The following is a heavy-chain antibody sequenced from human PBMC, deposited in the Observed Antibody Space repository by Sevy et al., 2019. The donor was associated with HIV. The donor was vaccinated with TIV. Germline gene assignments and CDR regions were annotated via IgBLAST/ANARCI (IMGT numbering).Heavy chain of an antibody. V-gene: IGHV3-48*01. CDR3: ARGPRWYYFDY. CDR2: ISSSRYTI. CDR1: GFTFSSYS. J-gene: IGHJ4*02. Sequence: GGSLRLSCAASGFTFSSYSMNWVRQAPGKGLEWVSYISSSRYTIYYAESVTGRFTISRDNVKNSLYLQMNSLRAEDTAVYYCARGPRWYYFDYWGQGTLVTVSS. D-gene: IGHD2-15*01.